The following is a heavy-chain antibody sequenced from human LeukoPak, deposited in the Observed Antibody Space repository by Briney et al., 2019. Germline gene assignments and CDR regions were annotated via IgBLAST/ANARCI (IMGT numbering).Heavy chain of an antibody. J-gene: IGHJ4*02. Sequence: GGSLRLSCAASGFTFSHSAMSWVRQAPGKGLEWVSNISGGDISTYYADSVKGRFTISRDNSKNTLYLQMNSVRVEDTAVYYCAKGTYGSGTYGAHDYWGQGTLVTVSS. V-gene: IGHV3-23*01. D-gene: IGHD3-10*01. CDR1: GFTFSHSA. CDR3: AKGTYGSGTYGAHDY. CDR2: ISGGDIST.